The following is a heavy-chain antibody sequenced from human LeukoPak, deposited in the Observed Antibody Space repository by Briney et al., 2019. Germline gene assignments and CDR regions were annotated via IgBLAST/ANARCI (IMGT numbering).Heavy chain of an antibody. J-gene: IGHJ4*02. CDR1: GGSFSGYY. CDR3: ARTHVDTAMGLDY. V-gene: IGHV4-34*01. D-gene: IGHD5-18*01. CDR2: INHSGST. Sequence: PSETLSLTCAVYGGSFSGYYWSWIRQPPGKGLEWIGEINHSGSTNYNPSLKSRVTISVDTSKNQFSLKLSSVTAADTAVYYCARTHVDTAMGLDYWGQGTLVTVSS.